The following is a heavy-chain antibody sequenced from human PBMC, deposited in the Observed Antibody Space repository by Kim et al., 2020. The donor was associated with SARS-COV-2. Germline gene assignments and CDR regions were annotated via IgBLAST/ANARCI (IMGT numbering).Heavy chain of an antibody. V-gene: IGHV3-21*01. D-gene: IGHD3-3*01. CDR1: GFTFSSYS. CDR3: ARDSGVTQGHYDLIYYYYGMDV. J-gene: IGHJ6*02. CDR2: ISSSSSYI. Sequence: GGSLRLSCAASGFTFSSYSMNWVRQAPGKGLEWVSSISSSSSYIYYADSVKGRFTISRDNAKNSLYLQMNSLRAEDTAVYYCARDSGVTQGHYDLIYYYYGMDVWGQGTTVTVSS.